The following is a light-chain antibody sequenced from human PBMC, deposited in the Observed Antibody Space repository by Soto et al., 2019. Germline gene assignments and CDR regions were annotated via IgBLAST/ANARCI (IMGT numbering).Light chain of an antibody. Sequence: DILLTQSPATLSSSVGERATLTCRASQGISSYLAWYQQKPGNAPKLLIYAASTLQSGVPSRFSGSGSGTEFFLLISSRQPEDFSTFYYRQLNSYPPRYTFGQGTKLEIK. CDR2: AAS. CDR1: QGISSY. CDR3: RQLNSYPPRYT. V-gene: IGKV1-9*01. J-gene: IGKJ2*01.